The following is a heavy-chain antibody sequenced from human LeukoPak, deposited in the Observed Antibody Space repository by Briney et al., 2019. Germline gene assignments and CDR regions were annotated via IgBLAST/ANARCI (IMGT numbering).Heavy chain of an antibody. Sequence: PGGSLRLSCAASGFTFSTYWMSWVRQAPGKGLEWVANIRQDGTEKFYADSVKGRFTTSRDNAKNTLYLQMNSLRAEDTAVYYCAKEILTGYYLDYWGQGTLVTVSS. D-gene: IGHD3-9*01. CDR2: IRQDGTEK. CDR3: AKEILTGYYLDY. V-gene: IGHV3-7*01. J-gene: IGHJ4*02. CDR1: GFTFSTYW.